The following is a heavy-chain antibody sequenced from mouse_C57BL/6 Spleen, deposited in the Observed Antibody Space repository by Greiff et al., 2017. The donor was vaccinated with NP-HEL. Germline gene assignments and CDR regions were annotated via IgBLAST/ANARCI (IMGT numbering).Heavy chain of an antibody. CDR2: INPNNGGT. CDR1: GYTFTDYN. D-gene: IGHD1-1*01. CDR3: ARISKFITTVVGGYFDV. J-gene: IGHJ1*03. V-gene: IGHV1-18*01. Sequence: EVKLMESGPELVKPGASVKIPCKASGYTFTDYNMDWVKQSHGKSLEWIGDINPNNGGTIYNQKFKGKATLTVDKSSSTAYMELRSLTSEDTAVYYCARISKFITTVVGGYFDVWGTGTTVTVSS.